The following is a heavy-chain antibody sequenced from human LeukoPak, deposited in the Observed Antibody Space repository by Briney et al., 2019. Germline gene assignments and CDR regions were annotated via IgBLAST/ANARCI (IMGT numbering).Heavy chain of an antibody. CDR2: IKQDGSEK. CDR3: ARVPTDCSRCFQP. Sequence: GGSLRLSCAASGFTFSSYWMNWVRQAPGKGLEWVASIKQDGSEKYYVDSVKGRFTISRDNAKNSLYVQMNSLRAEDTALYYCARVPTDCSRCFQPWGQGTLVTVSS. J-gene: IGHJ1*01. D-gene: IGHD2-15*01. V-gene: IGHV3-7*01. CDR1: GFTFSSYW.